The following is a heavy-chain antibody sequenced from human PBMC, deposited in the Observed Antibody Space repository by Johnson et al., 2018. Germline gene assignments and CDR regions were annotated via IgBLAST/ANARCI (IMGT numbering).Heavy chain of an antibody. CDR3: ARDQVAAAGKPYYYYYGMDV. CDR1: GFTFSSYG. D-gene: IGHD6-13*01. V-gene: IGHV3-30*03. J-gene: IGHJ6*02. Sequence: QIQLVQSGGGVVQPGRSXRLSCAASGFTFSSYGMHWVRQAPGKGLEWVAVISYDGSNKYYADSVKGRFTISRDNSKNTLYLQMNSLSAEDTAVYYCARDQVAAAGKPYYYYYGMDVWGQGTTVTVSS. CDR2: ISYDGSNK.